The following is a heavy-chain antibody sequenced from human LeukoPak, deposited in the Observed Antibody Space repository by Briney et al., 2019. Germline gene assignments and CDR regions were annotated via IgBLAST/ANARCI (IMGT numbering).Heavy chain of an antibody. CDR2: IYPGDSDT. CDR3: ATSGSYQTRHYYYYRDV. Sequence: GEPLKISCKGSGYSFTSYWIGWVRQMPGKGLEWMGIIYPGDSDTRYSPSFQGQVTISADKSITTAYLQWSSLKASDTAMYDCATSGSYQTRHYYYYRDVWGKGTTVTVSS. J-gene: IGHJ6*03. CDR1: GYSFTSYW. D-gene: IGHD1-26*01. V-gene: IGHV5-51*01.